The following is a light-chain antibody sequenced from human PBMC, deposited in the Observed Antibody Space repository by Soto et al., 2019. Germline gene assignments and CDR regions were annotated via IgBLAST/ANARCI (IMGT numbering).Light chain of an antibody. CDR2: GAS. V-gene: IGKV3-20*01. CDR1: QSVSSSY. Sequence: EIVLTQSPGTLSLSPGERATLSCRASQSVSSSYLAWYQQKPGQAPRLLIYGASSRATGIPDRFSGSGSGTDFTLPISRLEPEDFAVYYCQQYGSSPPYTLGQGTKREIK. J-gene: IGKJ2*01. CDR3: QQYGSSPPYT.